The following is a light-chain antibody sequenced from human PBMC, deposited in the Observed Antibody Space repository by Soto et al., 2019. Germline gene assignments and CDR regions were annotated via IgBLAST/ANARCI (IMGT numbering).Light chain of an antibody. CDR1: SSDVGDYNY. CDR3: SSYTSSSTLLFV. V-gene: IGLV2-14*01. J-gene: IGLJ1*01. CDR2: EVS. Sequence: QSVLTQPASVSGSPGQSITISCTGTSSDVGDYNYVSWYQQHPGKAPKLMIYEVSNRPSGVSNRFSGSKSGNTASLTISGLQAEDEADYYCSSYTSSSTLLFVFGTGTKVT.